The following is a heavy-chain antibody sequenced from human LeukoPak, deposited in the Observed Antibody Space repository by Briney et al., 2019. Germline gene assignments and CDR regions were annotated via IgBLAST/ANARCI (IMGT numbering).Heavy chain of an antibody. CDR2: MNPNSGNT. J-gene: IGHJ6*03. Sequence: ASVKVSCKASGYTFTSYDINWVRQATGQGLEWMGWMNPNSGNTGYAQKFQGRVTITRNTSISTAYMELSSLRSEDTAVYYCARAQQFTTPYDFWSWGYYYMDVWGKGTTVTVSS. D-gene: IGHD3-3*01. CDR3: ARAQQFTTPYDFWSWGYYYMDV. CDR1: GYTFTSYD. V-gene: IGHV1-8*03.